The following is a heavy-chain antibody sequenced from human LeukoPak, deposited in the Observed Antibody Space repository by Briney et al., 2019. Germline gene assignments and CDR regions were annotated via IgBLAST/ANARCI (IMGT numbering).Heavy chain of an antibody. J-gene: IGHJ5*02. D-gene: IGHD3-22*01. CDR2: IYTSGST. V-gene: IGHV4-4*07. CDR1: GGSISSTY. CDR3: AGEMGGYHNWFDP. Sequence: PSETLSLTCTVSGGSISSTYWSWIRQPAGKGLEWIGRIYTSGSTNYNPSLKSRVTISVDTSKNHFSLNLSSVTAADTAVYYCAGEMGGYHNWFDPWGQGTLVTVSS.